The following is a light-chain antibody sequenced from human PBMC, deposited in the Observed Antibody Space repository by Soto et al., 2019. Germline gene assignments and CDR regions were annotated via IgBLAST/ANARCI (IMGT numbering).Light chain of an antibody. V-gene: IGKV1-5*01. CDR3: QQYYSYLRT. CDR2: DAS. Sequence: DVQMTQSPSTLSASVGDRVTITCRASQSISSWLAWYQQKPGKAPKLLIYDASSLESGVPSRFSGSGSGTEFTLTISCLQSEDFATYYCQQYYSYLRTFGQRSKVDI. J-gene: IGKJ1*01. CDR1: QSISSW.